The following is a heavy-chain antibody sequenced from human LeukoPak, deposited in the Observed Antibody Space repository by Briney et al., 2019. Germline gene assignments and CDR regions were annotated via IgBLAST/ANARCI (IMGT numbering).Heavy chain of an antibody. Sequence: PSETLSLTCTVSGGSISGYYWSWIRQPPGKGLEWIGEINHSGSTNYNPSLKSRVTISVDTSKNQFSLKLSSVTAADTAVYYCARRGLYYYGSGSFPRGPYFDYWGQGTLVTVSS. CDR3: ARRGLYYYGSGSFPRGPYFDY. CDR1: GGSISGYY. D-gene: IGHD3-10*01. CDR2: INHSGST. J-gene: IGHJ4*02. V-gene: IGHV4-34*01.